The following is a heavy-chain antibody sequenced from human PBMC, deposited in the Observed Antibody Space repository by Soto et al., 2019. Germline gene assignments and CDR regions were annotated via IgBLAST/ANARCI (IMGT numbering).Heavy chain of an antibody. CDR2: INPNSGDT. CDR3: ARESAEGLEWLHPRYYFDY. CDR1: GYTFTGYY. J-gene: IGHJ4*02. V-gene: IGHV1-2*02. D-gene: IGHD3-3*01. Sequence: QVQLVQSGAEVKKPGASVKVSCKASGYTFTGYYMHWVRQAPGQGLEWMGWINPNSGDTNYAQKFQGRVTMPRETSLSTAYMELSRLRSDDTAVYYCARESAEGLEWLHPRYYFDYWGQGTLVTVSS.